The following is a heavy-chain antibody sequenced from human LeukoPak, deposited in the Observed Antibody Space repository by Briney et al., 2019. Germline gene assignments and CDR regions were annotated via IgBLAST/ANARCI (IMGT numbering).Heavy chain of an antibody. CDR3: ARVGRLHQGAYVAFDY. D-gene: IGHD5-12*01. J-gene: IGHJ4*02. V-gene: IGHV3-11*01. CDR1: GFTFTDYY. Sequence: GGSLRLSCATSGFTFTDYYMSWIRQAPGKGLEWVSYISVSGTTIYYADSVKGRFTLSRDSANNSLYLQMNSLRAEDPAVYYCARVGRLHQGAYVAFDYWGQGALVTVSS. CDR2: ISVSGTTI.